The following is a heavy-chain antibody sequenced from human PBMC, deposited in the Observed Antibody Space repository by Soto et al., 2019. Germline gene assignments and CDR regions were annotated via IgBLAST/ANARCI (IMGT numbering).Heavy chain of an antibody. CDR2: IIPLFGTP. D-gene: IGHD3-10*01. V-gene: IGHV1-69*01. Sequence: QVQLVQSGAEVKKPGSSVKVSCKASGGIFSTYAISWLRQAPGQGLEWMGGIIPLFGTPNYAQRSQGRVTITVDESTSTAYMELSRLRSEDTAVYYCARDRDDYGSGNYYNRIDFWGQGTLVTVSS. CDR3: ARDRDDYGSGNYYNRIDF. CDR1: GGIFSTYA. J-gene: IGHJ4*02.